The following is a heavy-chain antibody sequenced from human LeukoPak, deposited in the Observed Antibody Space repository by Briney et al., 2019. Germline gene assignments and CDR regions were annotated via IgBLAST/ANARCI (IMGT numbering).Heavy chain of an antibody. CDR1: GFTFSSYS. Sequence: GGSLRLSCAASGFTFSSYSMSWIRQAPGKGLEWVSSISSSSSYIYYADSVKGRFTISRDNAKNSLYLQMNSLRAEDTAVYYCARDHSSSWAHSYYFDYWGQGTLVTVSS. CDR2: ISSSSSYI. CDR3: ARDHSSSWAHSYYFDY. D-gene: IGHD6-13*01. J-gene: IGHJ4*02. V-gene: IGHV3-21*01.